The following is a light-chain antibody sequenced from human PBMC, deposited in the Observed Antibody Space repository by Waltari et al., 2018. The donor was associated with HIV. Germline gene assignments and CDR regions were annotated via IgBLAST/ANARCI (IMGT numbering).Light chain of an antibody. CDR3: XSYVGSSV. V-gene: IGLV2-23*02. Sequence: QXALTQXXXVXXSXGQSXTXXXXXTXXXVGSYNLVSXXXQXPGKAPKLMIYDVSKRPSGIXNRFSGSKSGNTASLTISGLQAEXEADYYCXSYVGSSVXGXGTKLTXL. J-gene: IGLJ2*01. CDR1: XXXVGSYNL. CDR2: DVS.